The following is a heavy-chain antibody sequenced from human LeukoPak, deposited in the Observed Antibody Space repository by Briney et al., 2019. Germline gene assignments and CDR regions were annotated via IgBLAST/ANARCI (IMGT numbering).Heavy chain of an antibody. V-gene: IGHV3-48*04. CDR2: ISSSSSNI. CDR3: ARAGYGGSTTGWFDP. Sequence: GGSLRLSCAASGFTFSSYTMNWVRQAPGKGLEWVSYISSSSSNIYYADSVKGRFTISRDNAKNSLYLQMNSLRAEDTAVYYCARAGYGGSTTGWFDPWGQGTLVTVSS. CDR1: GFTFSSYT. J-gene: IGHJ5*02. D-gene: IGHD4-23*01.